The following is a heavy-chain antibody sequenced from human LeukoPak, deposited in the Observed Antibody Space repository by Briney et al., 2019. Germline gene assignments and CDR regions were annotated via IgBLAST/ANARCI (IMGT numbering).Heavy chain of an antibody. CDR2: IYHSGST. CDR1: GYSISSGYY. V-gene: IGHV4-38-2*01. J-gene: IGHJ3*02. Sequence: PSETLSLTCAVSGYSISSGYYWGWIRQPPGMGLEWIGSIYHSGSTYYNPSLKSRVTISVDTSKNQFSLKLSSVTAADTAVYYCAMPSYYDFWSGGADAFDIWGQGTMVTVSS. D-gene: IGHD3-3*01. CDR3: AMPSYYDFWSGGADAFDI.